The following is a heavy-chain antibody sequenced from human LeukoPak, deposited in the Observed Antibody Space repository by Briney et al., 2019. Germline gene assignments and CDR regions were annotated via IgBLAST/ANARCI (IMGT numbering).Heavy chain of an antibody. CDR3: ASHVLYDGSAI. D-gene: IGHD3-10*01. Sequence: PSETLSLTCTASGGSLSSSSYYWGWIRQPPGKGLEFIGSITYSGSTYYNPSLKSRVTTSVDTSKNQFSLKLSSVTAADTAVYYCASHVLYDGSAIWGQGTMVTVSS. CDR2: ITYSGST. J-gene: IGHJ3*02. CDR1: GGSLSSSSYY. V-gene: IGHV4-39*01.